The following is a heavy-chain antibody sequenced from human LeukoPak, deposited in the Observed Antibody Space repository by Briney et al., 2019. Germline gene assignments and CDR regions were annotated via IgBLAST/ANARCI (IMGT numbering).Heavy chain of an antibody. D-gene: IGHD3-10*01. V-gene: IGHV1-8*01. CDR2: MNPNSGNT. CDR3: ARDYGSGKGFDP. Sequence: VASVKVSCKASGYTFTSYDINWVRQATGQGLEWMGWMNPNSGNTGYAQKFQGRVTMTRNTSISTAYMELSSLRSEDTAVYYCARDYGSGKGFDPWGQGTLVTVSS. CDR1: GYTFTSYD. J-gene: IGHJ5*02.